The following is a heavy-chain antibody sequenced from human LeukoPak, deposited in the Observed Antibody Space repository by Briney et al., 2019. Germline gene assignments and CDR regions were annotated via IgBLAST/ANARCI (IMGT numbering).Heavy chain of an antibody. CDR2: INHSGST. J-gene: IGHJ5*02. CDR1: GGSFSGYY. CDR3: ARGVYSSGWYSTSYPWRPWFDP. D-gene: IGHD6-19*01. Sequence: SETLSLTCAVYGGSFSGYYWSWIRQPPGKGLEWIGEINHSGSTNYSPSLKSRVTISVDTSKNQFSLKLSSVTAADAAMYYCARGVYSSGWYSTSYPWRPWFDPWGQGTLVTVSS. V-gene: IGHV4-34*01.